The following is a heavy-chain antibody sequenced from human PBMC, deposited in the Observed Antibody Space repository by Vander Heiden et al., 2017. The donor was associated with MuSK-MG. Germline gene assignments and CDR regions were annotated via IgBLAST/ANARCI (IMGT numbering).Heavy chain of an antibody. Sequence: QVQLQESGPGLVKPSQTLSLTCTVPGGSISSGSYYWSWIRQPAGKGLEWIGRIYTSGSTNYNPSLKSRVTMSVDTSKNQFSLKLSSVTAADTAVYYCARAAGDYYYYYYYMDVWGKGTTVTVSS. CDR2: IYTSGST. CDR3: ARAAGDYYYYYYYMDV. D-gene: IGHD4-17*01. CDR1: GGSISSGSYY. J-gene: IGHJ6*03. V-gene: IGHV4-61*02.